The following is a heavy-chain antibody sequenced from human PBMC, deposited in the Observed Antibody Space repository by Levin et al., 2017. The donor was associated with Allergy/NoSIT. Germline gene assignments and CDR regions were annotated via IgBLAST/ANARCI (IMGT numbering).Heavy chain of an antibody. CDR2: ITGGGFNT. CDR3: AKKQGGTSGFSFDV. Sequence: SCAVSGFSISEYAMAWVRQAPGKGLEWVSEITGGGFNTYYGESVKGRFTVSKDDSKDMLYLDLSSLRVEDTAVYYCAKKQGGTSGFSFDVWGQGTMVTVSS. V-gene: IGHV3-23*01. CDR1: GFSISEYA. D-gene: IGHD1/OR15-1a*01. J-gene: IGHJ3*01.